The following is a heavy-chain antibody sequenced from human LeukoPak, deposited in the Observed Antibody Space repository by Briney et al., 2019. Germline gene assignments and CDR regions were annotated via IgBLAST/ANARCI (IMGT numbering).Heavy chain of an antibody. D-gene: IGHD6-19*01. CDR3: ASSYSSGWYRRVL. V-gene: IGHV4-34*01. Sequence: PSETLSLTCAVYGGSFSSYYWSWIRQPPGKGLEWIGEINHSGSTNYNPSLKSRVTISVDTSKNQFSLKLSSVTAADTAVYYCASSYSSGWYRRVLWGQGTLVTVSS. CDR2: INHSGST. J-gene: IGHJ4*02. CDR1: GGSFSSYY.